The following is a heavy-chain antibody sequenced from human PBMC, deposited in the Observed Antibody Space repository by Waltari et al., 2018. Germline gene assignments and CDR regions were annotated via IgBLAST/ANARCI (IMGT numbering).Heavy chain of an antibody. D-gene: IGHD3-16*02. CDR1: GYSFTSYW. CDR3: ARRSDYVWGSYRPYYFDY. Sequence: EVQLVQSGAEVKKPGESLKISCKGSGYSFTSYWIGWVRQMPGKGLEWMGIIYPGDSDTRYSPSFQGQVTISADKSISTAYLQWSSLKASDTAMYYCARRSDYVWGSYRPYYFDYWGQGTLVTVSS. CDR2: IYPGDSDT. V-gene: IGHV5-51*01. J-gene: IGHJ4*02.